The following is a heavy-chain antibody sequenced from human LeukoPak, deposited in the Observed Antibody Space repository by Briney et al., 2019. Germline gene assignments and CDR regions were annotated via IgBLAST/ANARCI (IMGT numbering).Heavy chain of an antibody. D-gene: IGHD6-13*01. V-gene: IGHV3-21*01. J-gene: IGHJ4*02. CDR3: ARVAEAAAFDY. CDR2: ISRSGRHI. CDR1: GFTFSSYG. Sequence: GGSLRLSCAATGFTFSSYGMNWVRQAPGKGLEWVSSISRSGRHIYCADSMKGRFTISRDNAKNSLYLQMNGLGAEDTAVYYCARVAEAAAFDYWGQGTLVTVSS.